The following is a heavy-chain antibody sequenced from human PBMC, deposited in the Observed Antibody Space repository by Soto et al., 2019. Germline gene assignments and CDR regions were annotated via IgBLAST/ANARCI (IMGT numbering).Heavy chain of an antibody. CDR2: INAGNGNT. V-gene: IGHV1-3*01. D-gene: IGHD4-4*01. Sequence: ASVKVSCKASGYTFTSYAMHWVRQAPGQRLEWMGWINAGNGNTKYSQKFQGRVTMTTDTSTSTAYMELRSLRSDDTAVYYCARDSSTVTTLLDYWGQGTLVTVSS. CDR1: GYTFTSYA. J-gene: IGHJ4*02. CDR3: ARDSSTVTTLLDY.